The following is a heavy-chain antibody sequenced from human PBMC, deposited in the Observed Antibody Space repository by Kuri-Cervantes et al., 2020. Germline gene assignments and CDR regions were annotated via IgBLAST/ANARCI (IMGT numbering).Heavy chain of an antibody. J-gene: IGHJ5*02. CDR1: GYSISSGYY. CDR2: IYHSGST. V-gene: IGHV4-38-2*01. CDR3: ARLAAAGKLSWFDP. Sequence: SETLSLTCAVSGYSISSGYYWGWIRQPPGKGLEWIGSIYHSGSTYYNPSLKSRVTISVDTSKNQFSLKLSSVTAADTAVYYCARLAAAGKLSWFDPWGQGTLVTVSS. D-gene: IGHD6-13*01.